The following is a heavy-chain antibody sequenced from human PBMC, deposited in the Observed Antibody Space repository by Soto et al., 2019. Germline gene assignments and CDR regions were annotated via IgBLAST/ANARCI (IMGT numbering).Heavy chain of an antibody. J-gene: IGHJ6*02. D-gene: IGHD3-3*01. V-gene: IGHV1-8*01. Sequence: ASVKVSCKASGYTFTSYDINWVRQATGQGLEWMGWMNPNSGNTGYAQKFQGRVTMTRNTSISTAYMELSSLRSEDTAVYYCARGLRFLKWLSFYYYYGMDVWGQGTTVTVSS. CDR2: MNPNSGNT. CDR3: ARGLRFLKWLSFYYYYGMDV. CDR1: GYTFTSYD.